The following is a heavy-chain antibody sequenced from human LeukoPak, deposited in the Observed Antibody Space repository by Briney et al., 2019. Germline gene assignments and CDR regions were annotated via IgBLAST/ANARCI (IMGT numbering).Heavy chain of an antibody. V-gene: IGHV4-34*01. CDR3: ARTNYDFWSGYIDY. D-gene: IGHD3-3*01. CDR1: GGSFSGYH. J-gene: IGHJ4*02. Sequence: SETLSLTCAVYGGSFSGYHWSWIRQPPGKGLEWIVEINHSGSTNYNPSLKSRVTISVDTSKNQFSLKLSSVTAADTAVYYCARTNYDFWSGYIDYWGQGTLVTVSS. CDR2: INHSGST.